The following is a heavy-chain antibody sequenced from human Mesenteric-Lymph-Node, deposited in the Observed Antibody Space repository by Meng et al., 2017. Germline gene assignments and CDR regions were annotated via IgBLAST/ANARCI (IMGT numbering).Heavy chain of an antibody. CDR1: GGTFSSYA. V-gene: IGHV1-69*06. D-gene: IGHD2-21*02. Sequence: SVKVSCKASGGTFSSYAISWVRQAPGQGLEWMGGIIPVFGTIDYAQKFQDRVTITADKSTSTVYMDLSSLRSEDTAMYYWATAACGGACSRYDYYYYGMDVWGQGTTVTVSS. J-gene: IGHJ6*02. CDR2: IIPVFGTI. CDR3: ATAACGGACSRYDYYYYGMDV.